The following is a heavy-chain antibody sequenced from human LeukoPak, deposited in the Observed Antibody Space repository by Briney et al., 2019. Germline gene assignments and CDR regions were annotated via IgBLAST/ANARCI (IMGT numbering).Heavy chain of an antibody. CDR2: IAGSSGYI. D-gene: IGHD2-21*02. CDR3: ARDRGAYCGGDCYLGFDY. J-gene: IGHJ4*01. CDR1: GLTVSSSY. Sequence: GGSLRLSCAASGLTVSSSYMSWVRQAPGKGLEWVSSIAGSSGYISYADSVKGRFTISRDNAKKSLYLQMTSLTAEDTAVYYCARDRGAYCGGDCYLGFDYWGRGTLVTVSS. V-gene: IGHV3-21*01.